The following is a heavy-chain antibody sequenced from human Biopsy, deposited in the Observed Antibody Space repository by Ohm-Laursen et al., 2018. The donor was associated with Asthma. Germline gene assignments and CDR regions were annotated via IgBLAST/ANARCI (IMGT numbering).Heavy chain of an antibody. D-gene: IGHD3-16*01. CDR1: GGSISSGAYY. Sequence: TPSLTCTVSGGSISSGAYYWSWVRQPPGKGLEWIGYIYYIGSTYYNPSLKSRVAISLDTSKNQFSLKLSSVTAADTAVYFCARRGGVRRYFDYWGQGTLVTVSS. CDR3: ARRGGVRRYFDY. V-gene: IGHV4-30-4*01. J-gene: IGHJ4*02. CDR2: IYYIGST.